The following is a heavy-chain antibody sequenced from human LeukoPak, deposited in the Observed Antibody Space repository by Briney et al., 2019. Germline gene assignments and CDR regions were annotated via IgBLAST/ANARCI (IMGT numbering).Heavy chain of an antibody. CDR1: GFIFSSFG. D-gene: IGHD1-26*01. V-gene: IGHV3-30*03. J-gene: IGHJ4*02. Sequence: PGRSLRFSCVVSGFIFSSFGMHWVRQAPGKGLEWVAFISYDGSNKYHADSVKGRFTISRDNSKNTLYLQVNSLRAEDTAVFYCARDRYSGSYGGYFDYWGQGTLVTVSS. CDR2: ISYDGSNK. CDR3: ARDRYSGSYGGYFDY.